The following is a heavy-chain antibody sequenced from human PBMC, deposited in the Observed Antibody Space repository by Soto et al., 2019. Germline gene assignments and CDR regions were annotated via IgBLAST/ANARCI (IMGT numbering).Heavy chain of an antibody. J-gene: IGHJ4*01. Sequence: ASVKVSCKASGYTFTSYAMHWVRQAPGQRLEWMGWINAGNGNTKYSQKFRGRVTITRDTSASTAYMELNSLNTEDTAVYYCATGLLRYYAYWGHGTLVTVPQ. CDR3: ATGLLRYYAY. CDR2: INAGNGNT. CDR1: GYTFTSYA. D-gene: IGHD3-9*01. V-gene: IGHV1-3*01.